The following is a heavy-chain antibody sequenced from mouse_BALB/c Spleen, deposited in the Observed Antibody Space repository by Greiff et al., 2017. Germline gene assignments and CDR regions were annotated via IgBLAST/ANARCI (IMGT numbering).Heavy chain of an antibody. CDR2: IWSGGST. CDR1: GFSLTSYG. CDR3: ARDGGSGYRYYYAMDY. V-gene: IGHV2-2*01. J-gene: IGHJ4*01. Sequence: QVQLQQSGPGLVQPSQSLSITCTVSGFSLTSYGVHWVRQSPGKGLEWLGVIWSGGSTDYNAAFISRLSISKDNSKSQVFLKMNSLQTDDTARYYCARDGGSGYRYYYAMDYWGQGTSVTVSS. D-gene: IGHD3-1*01.